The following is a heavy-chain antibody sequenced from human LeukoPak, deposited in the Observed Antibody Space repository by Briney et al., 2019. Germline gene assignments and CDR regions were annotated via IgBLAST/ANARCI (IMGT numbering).Heavy chain of an antibody. Sequence: PGGSLRLSCAASGFTFKNYAMTWVRQAPGKGLEWVSGISGSGDNAYYADSDSVKGRFTISRDNPKNTLYLQMNSLGAEDTAIYYCTECMIASGTCFFASWGQGTLVTVSS. CDR2: ISGSGDNA. CDR1: GFTFKNYA. J-gene: IGHJ4*02. D-gene: IGHD2-21*01. CDR3: TECMIASGTCFFAS. V-gene: IGHV3-23*01.